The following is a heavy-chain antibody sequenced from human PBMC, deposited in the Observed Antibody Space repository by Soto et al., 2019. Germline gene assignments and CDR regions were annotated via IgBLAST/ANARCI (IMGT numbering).Heavy chain of an antibody. Sequence: PGETLSLSCAASGFTFSSYAMSWVRQAPGKGLEWVSAISGSGGNTYYADSVKGRFTISRDNSKNTLYLQMNSLRAEDTAVYYCAKEYYYDSSGYPGPGAFDIWGQGTMVTVSS. V-gene: IGHV3-23*01. D-gene: IGHD3-22*01. CDR3: AKEYYYDSSGYPGPGAFDI. CDR1: GFTFSSYA. J-gene: IGHJ3*02. CDR2: ISGSGGNT.